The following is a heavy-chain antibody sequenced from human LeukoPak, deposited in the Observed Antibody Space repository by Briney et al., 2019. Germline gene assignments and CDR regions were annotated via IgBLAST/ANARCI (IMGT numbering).Heavy chain of an antibody. CDR2: IYYSGTT. V-gene: IGHV4-59*08. D-gene: IGHD3-3*01. CDR1: GGSITNNY. Sequence: SETLSLACTVSGGSITNNYWSWIRQTPGKGLEWIGYIYYSGTTTYNPSLKSRVTISIDTSKNQFSLQLTSVTAADTAVYYCARVTLYFDFSTGNHYYFDSWGQGTLVIVSS. CDR3: ARVTLYFDFSTGNHYYFDS. J-gene: IGHJ4*02.